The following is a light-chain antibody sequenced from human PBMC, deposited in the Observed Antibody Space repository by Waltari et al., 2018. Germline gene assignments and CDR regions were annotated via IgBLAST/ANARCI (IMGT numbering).Light chain of an antibody. V-gene: IGKV1-5*03. J-gene: IGKJ1*01. Sequence: DIRMTQSPSTLSASVGDRVTITCRACQSISSWLAWYQQKPGKAPKLLIYKTSSLESGVPSRFSGSGSGTEFTLTISSLQPDDFATYYCQQYSSYSWTFGQGTKVEIK. CDR1: QSISSW. CDR3: QQYSSYSWT. CDR2: KTS.